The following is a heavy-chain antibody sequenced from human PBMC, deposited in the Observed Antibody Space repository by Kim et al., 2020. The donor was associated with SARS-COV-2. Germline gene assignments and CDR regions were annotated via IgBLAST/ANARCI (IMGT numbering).Heavy chain of an antibody. J-gene: IGHJ6*01. CDR2: IYYSWST. CDR3: AREVVGAVAGTRYYYYG. CDR1: GGSISSSSYY. Sequence: SETLSLTCTVSGGSISSSSYYWGWIRQPPGKGLEWIGSIYYSWSTYYNPSLKSRVTISVDTSKNQFSLKLSSVTAADTAVYYCAREVVGAVAGTRYYYYG. D-gene: IGHD6-19*01. V-gene: IGHV4-39*02.